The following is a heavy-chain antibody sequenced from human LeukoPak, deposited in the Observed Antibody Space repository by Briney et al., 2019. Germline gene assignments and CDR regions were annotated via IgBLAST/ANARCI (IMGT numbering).Heavy chain of an antibody. CDR2: IYPSDSDT. CDR3: ARHYQQLGTDY. Sequence: GESLKISCKSSGYSFTSYWIGWVRQMPGKGLEWMGIIYPSDSDTRYSPSFQGQVTISADKSISTAYLQWSSLKASDTAMYYRARHYQQLGTDYWGQGTLVTVSS. CDR1: GYSFTSYW. J-gene: IGHJ4*02. D-gene: IGHD6-6*01. V-gene: IGHV5-51*01.